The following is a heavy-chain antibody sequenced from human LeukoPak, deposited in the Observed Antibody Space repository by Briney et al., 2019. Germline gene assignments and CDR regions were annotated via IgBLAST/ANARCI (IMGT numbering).Heavy chain of an antibody. V-gene: IGHV1-2*02. Sequence: ASVKVSCKASGYTFTDYYIHWVRQAPGQGLEWMGWINPNGGGSSYAQNFQGRVTMTRDTSINTAYMDLNRLRSDDTAVYYCARDPPGDSGLDYWGQGTLVTVSS. CDR1: GYTFTDYY. D-gene: IGHD6-19*01. CDR2: INPNGGGS. CDR3: ARDPPGDSGLDY. J-gene: IGHJ4*02.